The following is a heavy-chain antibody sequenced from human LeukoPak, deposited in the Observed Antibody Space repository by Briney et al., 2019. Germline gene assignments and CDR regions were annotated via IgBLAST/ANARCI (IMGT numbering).Heavy chain of an antibody. V-gene: IGHV4-59*08. J-gene: IGHJ3*02. Sequence: PSETLSLTCTVSGGSMSTYYWSWIRQPPGKGLEWIGNVYYSGSTNYNPSLKSRVTISVDTSRNQFSLKLSSVTAADTAVYYCARQQWLEQDAFDIWGQGTMVTVSS. CDR1: GGSMSTYY. D-gene: IGHD6-19*01. CDR3: ARQQWLEQDAFDI. CDR2: VYYSGST.